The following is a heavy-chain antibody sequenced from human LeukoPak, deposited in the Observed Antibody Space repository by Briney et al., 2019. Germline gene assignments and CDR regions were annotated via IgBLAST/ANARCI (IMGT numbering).Heavy chain of an antibody. D-gene: IGHD2-8*01. CDR1: GFTFGDFA. J-gene: IGHJ3*02. CDR3: AGKWHGGFDI. V-gene: IGHV3-23*01. Sequence: GGSLRLSCTGSGFTFGDFAMSWVRQAPGKGLEWVSDQSDTGYYRNYADSAKGRFTISRDNSKNSLWLQMNSLRVEDTAVYYCAGKWHGGFDIWSQGAMVTVSS. CDR2: QSDTGYYR.